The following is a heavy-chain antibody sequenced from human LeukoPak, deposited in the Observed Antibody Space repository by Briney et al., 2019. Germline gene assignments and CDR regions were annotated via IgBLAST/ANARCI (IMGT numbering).Heavy chain of an antibody. V-gene: IGHV1-69*13. CDR1: GGTFSSYA. D-gene: IGHD5-18*01. CDR3: ARGYSYGSESFGY. CDR2: IIPIFGTA. Sequence: ASVKVSCKASGGTFSSYAISWVRQAPGQGLEWMGGIIPIFGTANYAQKFQGRVTITADESTSTAYMELSSLRSEDTAVYYCARGYSYGSESFGYWGQGTLVTVSS. J-gene: IGHJ4*02.